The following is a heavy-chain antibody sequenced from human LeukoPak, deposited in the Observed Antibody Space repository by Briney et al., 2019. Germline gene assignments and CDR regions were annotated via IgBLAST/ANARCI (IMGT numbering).Heavy chain of an antibody. J-gene: IGHJ6*03. Sequence: NTGGSLRLSCAASGFTFSSYSMNWVRQAPGKGLEWVSSISSSGSHIYYADSVKGRFTISRDNAKNSLYLQMNSLRAEDTAVYYCARQRGYSYGAYYYYYMDVWGKGTTVTISS. CDR1: GFTFSSYS. CDR3: ARQRGYSYGAYYYYYMDV. D-gene: IGHD5-18*01. CDR2: ISSSGSHI. V-gene: IGHV3-21*01.